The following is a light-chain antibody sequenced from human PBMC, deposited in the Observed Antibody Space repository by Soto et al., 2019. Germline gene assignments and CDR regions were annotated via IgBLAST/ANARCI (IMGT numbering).Light chain of an antibody. Sequence: EIVLTQSPGTLSLSPGERATLSCWASQSVNSDYLAWYQQKPGQAPRLLIYGTSTRATGLPDRFSGSESGKDFILTSSRRAAEDSAVYYCQQSRMPLTFGGGTKVEIK. V-gene: IGKV3-20*01. J-gene: IGKJ4*01. CDR3: QQSRMPLT. CDR2: GTS. CDR1: QSVNSDY.